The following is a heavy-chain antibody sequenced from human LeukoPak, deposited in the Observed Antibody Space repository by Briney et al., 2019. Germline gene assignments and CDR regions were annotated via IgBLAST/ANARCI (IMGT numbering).Heavy chain of an antibody. Sequence: GGSLRLSCAASGFTFSDSWMSWVRQAPGKGLEWVANIKVDGGVQNCVDSVKGRFSISRDNAKNSLYLQMNSLRAEDTAVYYCVRGGSAFDVWGQGTMVTVSS. CDR2: IKVDGGVQ. J-gene: IGHJ3*01. V-gene: IGHV3-7*01. CDR1: GFTFSDSW. CDR3: VRGGSAFDV.